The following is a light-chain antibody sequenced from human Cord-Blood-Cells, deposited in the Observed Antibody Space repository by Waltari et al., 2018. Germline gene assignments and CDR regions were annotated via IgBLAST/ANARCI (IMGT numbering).Light chain of an antibody. Sequence: TGTSSDVGGYNYVSWYQQHPGKAPKLMIYDVSKRPSGVSNRFSGSKSGNTASLTISGLQAEDEADYYCSSFKVFGGGTKLTVL. CDR3: SSFKV. V-gene: IGLV2-14*04. CDR2: DVS. CDR1: SSDVGGYNY. J-gene: IGLJ2*01.